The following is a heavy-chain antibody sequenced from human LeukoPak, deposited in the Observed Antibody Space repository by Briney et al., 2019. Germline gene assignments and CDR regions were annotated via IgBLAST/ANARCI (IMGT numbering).Heavy chain of an antibody. J-gene: IGHJ4*02. Sequence: GESLKISCKGSGYSFTSYWIGWVRQMPGKGLEWMGIIYPGDSDTRYSPSFQGQDTISADKSISTAYLQWSSLKASDTAMYYCASGDTAMATSFDYWGQGTLVTVSS. D-gene: IGHD5-18*01. CDR1: GYSFTSYW. CDR2: IYPGDSDT. V-gene: IGHV5-51*01. CDR3: ASGDTAMATSFDY.